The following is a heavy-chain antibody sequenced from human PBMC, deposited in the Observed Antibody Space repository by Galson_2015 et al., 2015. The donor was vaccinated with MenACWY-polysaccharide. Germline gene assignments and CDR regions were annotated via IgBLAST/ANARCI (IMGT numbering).Heavy chain of an antibody. D-gene: IGHD6-6*01. J-gene: IGHJ4*02. V-gene: IGHV3-30*02. CDR1: GFTFSRYG. CDR3: AKDAVPQLQSTSSAFDY. CDR2: IRYDGSDK. Sequence: SLRLSCAASGFTFSRYGMHWVRQAPGKGLEWVSFIRYDGSDKYYTDSVKGRFTISRDNSKNTLYLQMNSLRIEDTAVYYCAKDAVPQLQSTSSAFDYRGQGTLVTVSS.